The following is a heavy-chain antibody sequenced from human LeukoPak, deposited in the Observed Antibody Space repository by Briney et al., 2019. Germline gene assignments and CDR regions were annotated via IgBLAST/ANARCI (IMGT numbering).Heavy chain of an antibody. D-gene: IGHD4-23*01. CDR2: ISYDGSNK. CDR1: GFTFNNYG. V-gene: IGHV3-30*18. Sequence: QPGRSLGLSCGASGFTFNNYGMHWVRQAPGRGLEWVAVISYDGSNKYYSDSVKGRFTISRDNSKNTLYLQMDSLRAEDTAVYYCAKDRSPRMVTNAYYDYWGQGILVTVSS. J-gene: IGHJ4*02. CDR3: AKDRSPRMVTNAYYDY.